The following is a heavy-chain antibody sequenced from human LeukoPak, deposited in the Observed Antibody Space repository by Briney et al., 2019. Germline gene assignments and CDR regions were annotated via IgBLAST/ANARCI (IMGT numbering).Heavy chain of an antibody. CDR2: IRYDGSNK. V-gene: IGHV3-30*02. Sequence: GGSLRLSCAASGFTFDDYAMHWVRQAPGKGLEWVAFIRYDGSNKYYADSVKGRFTISRDNSKNTLYLQMNSLRAEDTAVYYCARRYCSGGSCYFDYWGQGTLVTVSP. CDR1: GFTFDDYA. D-gene: IGHD2-15*01. J-gene: IGHJ4*02. CDR3: ARRYCSGGSCYFDY.